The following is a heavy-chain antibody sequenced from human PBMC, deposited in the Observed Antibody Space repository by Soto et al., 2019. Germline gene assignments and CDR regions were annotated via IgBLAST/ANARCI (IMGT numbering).Heavy chain of an antibody. Sequence: GESLKISCAASGFTFSSYSMNWVRQAPGKGLEWVSSISSSSSYIYYADSVKGRFTISRDNAKNSLYLQMNSLRAEDTAVYYCARVRTVDFWSGYPNNNDAFDIWGQGTMVTVSS. CDR1: GFTFSSYS. D-gene: IGHD3-3*01. J-gene: IGHJ3*02. CDR2: ISSSSSYI. CDR3: ARVRTVDFWSGYPNNNDAFDI. V-gene: IGHV3-21*01.